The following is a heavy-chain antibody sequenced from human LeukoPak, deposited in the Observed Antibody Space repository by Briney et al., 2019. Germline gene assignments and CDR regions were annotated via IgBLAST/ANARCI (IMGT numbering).Heavy chain of an antibody. CDR1: GFSFSSYS. J-gene: IGHJ4*02. D-gene: IGHD3-10*01. CDR3: ARDAYGPSDY. Sequence: GGSLRLSCAASGFSFSSYSMNWVRQAPGKGLEWVSYISHTGSTMSYADSVKGRFTISRDDANNSLYLQMNSLRAEDTAVYYCARDAYGPSDYWGQGILVTVSS. CDR2: ISHTGSTM. V-gene: IGHV3-48*04.